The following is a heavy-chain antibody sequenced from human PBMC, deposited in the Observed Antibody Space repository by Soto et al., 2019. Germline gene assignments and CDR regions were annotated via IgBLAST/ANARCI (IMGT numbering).Heavy chain of an antibody. V-gene: IGHV6-1*01. CDR3: SRRLKLGADYYGMDV. CDR1: GDSVSSTSAA. D-gene: IGHD1-26*01. J-gene: IGHJ6*02. CDR2: TFYRSKWYY. Sequence: PSQTLSLTCAISGDSVSSTSAAWNWIGQSPSRGLEWLGRTFYRSKWYYDYAVSVKSRITINPDTSKNQFSLQLNSVTPEDTAVYYCSRRLKLGADYYGMDVWGQGTTVTVSS.